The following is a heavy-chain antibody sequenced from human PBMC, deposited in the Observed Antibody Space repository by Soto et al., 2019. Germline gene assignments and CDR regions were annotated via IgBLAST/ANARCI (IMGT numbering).Heavy chain of an antibody. D-gene: IGHD2-2*01. CDR2: IYRSGST. CDR1: GYSIRSGYY. V-gene: IGHV4-38-2*02. Sequence: SDTPSLNCAVCGYSIRSGYYWGWIRQPPGKGLAWIGGIYRSGSTYYNPSLKSRFTISVDTYKNQLSLKLSSVTAADTAVYYWARELLGGVVPAAPQGFYYYGMDVWGQGTTVT. CDR3: ARELLGGVVPAAPQGFYYYGMDV. J-gene: IGHJ6*02.